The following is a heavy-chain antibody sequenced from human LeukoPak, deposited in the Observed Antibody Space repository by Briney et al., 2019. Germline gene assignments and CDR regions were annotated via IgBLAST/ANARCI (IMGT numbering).Heavy chain of an antibody. Sequence: PGGSLRLSCAASGFTVSSNYMSWVRQAPGKGLEWVSIIYGSGDTCYADSVKGRFTISRDNSKNTLYLQMNSLRAEDTAVYYCAKDLLRRYYDSSGYSDYWGQGTLVTVSS. CDR3: AKDLLRRYYDSSGYSDY. CDR1: GFTVSSNY. V-gene: IGHV3-66*01. J-gene: IGHJ4*02. CDR2: IYGSGDT. D-gene: IGHD3-22*01.